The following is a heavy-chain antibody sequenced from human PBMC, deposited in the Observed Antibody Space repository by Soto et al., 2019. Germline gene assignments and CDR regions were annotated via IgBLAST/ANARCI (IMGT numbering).Heavy chain of an antibody. J-gene: IGHJ4*02. CDR3: ARHPAY. V-gene: IGHV4-59*08. CDR1: GGSISSYY. Sequence: QVQLQESGPGLVKPSETLSLTCTVPGGSISSYYWSWIRQPPGKGLEWIGYIYYSGSTNYNPSLKSRVTISVDTSKNQFSLKLSSVTAADTAVYYCARHPAYWGQGTLVTVSS. CDR2: IYYSGST.